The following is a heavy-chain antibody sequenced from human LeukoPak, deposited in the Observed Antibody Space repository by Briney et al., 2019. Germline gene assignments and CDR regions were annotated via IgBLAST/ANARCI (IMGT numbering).Heavy chain of an antibody. CDR3: ARGIAAAGHFDY. CDR1: GFTFSSYV. D-gene: IGHD6-13*01. V-gene: IGHV3-30*04. Sequence: PGRSLRLSCAASGFTFSSYVMHWVRQAPGKGLEWVAIISYDGSNEYYADSVKGRFTISRDNSKNTLYLQMNSLRAADTAVYYCARGIAAAGHFDYWGQGTLVTVSS. J-gene: IGHJ4*02. CDR2: ISYDGSNE.